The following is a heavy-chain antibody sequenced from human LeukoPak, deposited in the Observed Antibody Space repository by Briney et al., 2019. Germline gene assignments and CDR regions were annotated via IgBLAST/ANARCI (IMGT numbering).Heavy chain of an antibody. Sequence: ASVKVSCKASGYTFTSYGISWVRQAPGQGLEWMGWISAYNGNTNYAQKLQGRVTMTTDTSTSTAYMELRSLRSDDTAVYYCARYRPGWYDYYYYYMDVWGKGSTATISS. J-gene: IGHJ6*03. V-gene: IGHV1-18*01. CDR3: ARYRPGWYDYYYYYMDV. D-gene: IGHD6-19*01. CDR2: ISAYNGNT. CDR1: GYTFTSYG.